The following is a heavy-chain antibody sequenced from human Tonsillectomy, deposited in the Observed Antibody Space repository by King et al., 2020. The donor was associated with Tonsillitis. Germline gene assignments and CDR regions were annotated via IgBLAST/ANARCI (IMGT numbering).Heavy chain of an antibody. V-gene: IGHV1-18*04. D-gene: IGHD3-22*01. CDR2: ISVYNGNT. J-gene: IGHJ4*02. Sequence: VQLVQSGAEVKKPGASVKVSCKASGYTFTSYGIRWVRQAPGQGLEWMGWISVYNGNTNYAQKFQGRVTMTTDTSTSTAYMELRSLRSDDTAVYYCARAFNYYDSSGYLYYFDYWGQGTLVTVSS. CDR3: ARAFNYYDSSGYLYYFDY. CDR1: GYTFTSYG.